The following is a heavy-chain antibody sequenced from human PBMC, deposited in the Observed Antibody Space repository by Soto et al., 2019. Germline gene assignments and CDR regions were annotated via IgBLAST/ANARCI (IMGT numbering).Heavy chain of an antibody. CDR3: GRVTGGHDSGGNYMDV. V-gene: IGHV1-69*08. CDR2: IITFVGKA. J-gene: IGHJ6*03. D-gene: IGHD5-12*01. Sequence: QVPLVQSGPEVKKPGSSVKVSCKTSGGTLSSYSISWVRQAPGQGLEWVGRIITFVGKANVAQQFQGRVTITADRSTDTTYMELRRLTSDDTAVYYCGRVTGGHDSGGNYMDVWGTGTTVTVSS. CDR1: GGTLSSYS.